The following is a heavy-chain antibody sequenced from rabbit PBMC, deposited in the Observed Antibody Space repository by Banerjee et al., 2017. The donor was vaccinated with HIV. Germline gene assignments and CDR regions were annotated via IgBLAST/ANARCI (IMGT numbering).Heavy chain of an antibody. Sequence: QSLEESGGDLVKSGASLTLTCTASGFSFSSSYYMCWVRQAPGKGLEWIACIYAGSSGSTYYASWAKGRFTISKTSSTTVTLQMTSLTAADTATYFCARDLAGVIGWNFNFWGPGPLVTVS. J-gene: IGHJ4*01. V-gene: IGHV1S40*01. CDR1: GFSFSSSYY. D-gene: IGHD4-1*01. CDR2: IYAGSSGST. CDR3: ARDLAGVIGWNFNF.